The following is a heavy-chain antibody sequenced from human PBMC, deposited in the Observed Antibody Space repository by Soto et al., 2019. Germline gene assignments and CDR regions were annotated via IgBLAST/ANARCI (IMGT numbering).Heavy chain of an antibody. V-gene: IGHV3-33*01. Sequence: QVQLVESGGGVVQPGRSLRLSCAASGFTFSSYGMHWVRQAPGKGLEWVAVIWYDGSNKYYADSVKGRFTVFRDNSKNTLDLQMNSLGAEDTAVYYCARDFGDYVPFDYWGQGTLVTVSS. CDR3: ARDFGDYVPFDY. CDR1: GFTFSSYG. CDR2: IWYDGSNK. D-gene: IGHD4-17*01. J-gene: IGHJ4*02.